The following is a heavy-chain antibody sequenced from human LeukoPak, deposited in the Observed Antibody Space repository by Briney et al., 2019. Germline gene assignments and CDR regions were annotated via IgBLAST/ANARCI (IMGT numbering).Heavy chain of an antibody. CDR3: ASPIRILDISGWSPDNYYGMDV. Sequence: GASVKVSRKASGGTLSSYAISGVRQAPGQGLEWVGRIIPILGIANYAQKFQGRVTITADKSTSTAYMELSSLRSEDTAVYYCASPIRILDISGWSPDNYYGMDVWGQGSTVTVSS. D-gene: IGHD6-13*01. V-gene: IGHV1-69*04. CDR1: GGTLSSYA. J-gene: IGHJ6*02. CDR2: IIPILGIA.